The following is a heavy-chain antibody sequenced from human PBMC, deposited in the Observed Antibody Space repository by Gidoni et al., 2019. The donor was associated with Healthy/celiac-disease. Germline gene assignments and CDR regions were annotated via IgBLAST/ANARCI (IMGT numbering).Heavy chain of an antibody. CDR3: ARHRKGRISAAFDI. D-gene: IGHD2-15*01. Sequence: QVQLQESGPGLVKPSETLSLTCTVSVGSISSYYWSWIRQPPGKGLEWIGYIYYSGSTNYNPSLKSRVTISVDTSKNQFSLKLSSVTAADTAVYYCARHRKGRISAAFDIWGQGTMVTVSS. J-gene: IGHJ3*02. CDR1: VGSISSYY. V-gene: IGHV4-59*01. CDR2: IYYSGST.